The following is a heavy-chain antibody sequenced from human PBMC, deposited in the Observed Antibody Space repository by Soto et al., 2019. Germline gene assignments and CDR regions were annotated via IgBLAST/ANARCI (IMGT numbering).Heavy chain of an antibody. V-gene: IGHV4-39*02. CDR1: GGSISSSSYF. Sequence: SETLSLTCTVSGGSISSSSYFWGWIRQPPGKGLEWIGSIYYSGSTYYNTSLKSRVTVSVDTSKNQVSLILKSVNIADSAIYYCARGHFDSRGYSNALDYWGQGIQVTVSS. J-gene: IGHJ4*02. CDR3: ARGHFDSRGYSNALDY. CDR2: IYYSGST. D-gene: IGHD3-22*01.